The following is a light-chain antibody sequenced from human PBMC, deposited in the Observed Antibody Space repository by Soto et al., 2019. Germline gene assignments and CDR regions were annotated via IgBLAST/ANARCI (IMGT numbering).Light chain of an antibody. Sequence: EIVLTQSPGTLSLSPGERATLSCRASQSVSYSSLAWYQQKPGQAPRLLIYGASSRATGIPDRFSGSGSGTDFTLTITRLEPEDLAVYYCQQYGNSPLTFGGGTKVAIK. CDR2: GAS. J-gene: IGKJ4*01. CDR1: QSVSYSS. CDR3: QQYGNSPLT. V-gene: IGKV3-20*01.